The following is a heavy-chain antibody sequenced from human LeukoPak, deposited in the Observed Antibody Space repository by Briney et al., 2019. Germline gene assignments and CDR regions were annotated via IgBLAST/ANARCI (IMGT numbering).Heavy chain of an antibody. CDR1: GFTFSSYA. Sequence: GGSLRLSCAASGFTFSSYAMSWVRQAPWKGLEWVSAISGSGGSTYYADSGKGRFTISRDNSKNTLYLQMNSLRAEDTAVYYCAKNLHMVRGGMFEDVWGQGTTVTVSS. J-gene: IGHJ6*02. CDR2: ISGSGGST. CDR3: AKNLHMVRGGMFEDV. D-gene: IGHD3-10*01. V-gene: IGHV3-23*01.